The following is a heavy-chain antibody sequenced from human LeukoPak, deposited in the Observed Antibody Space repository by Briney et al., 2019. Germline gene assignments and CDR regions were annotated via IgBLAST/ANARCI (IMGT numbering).Heavy chain of an antibody. Sequence: PGGSLRLSCAASGFTFSSYAMSWVRQAPGKGLEWVSAISGSGGSTYYADSVKGRFTISRDNSKNALYLQMNSLRAEDTAVYYCARDGIWGEQLVPVSLWGQGTLVTVSS. CDR1: GFTFSSYA. CDR2: ISGSGGST. CDR3: ARDGIWGEQLVPVSL. D-gene: IGHD6-6*01. V-gene: IGHV3-23*01. J-gene: IGHJ4*02.